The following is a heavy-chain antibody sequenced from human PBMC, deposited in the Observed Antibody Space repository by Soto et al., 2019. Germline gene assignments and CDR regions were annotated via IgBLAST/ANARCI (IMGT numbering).Heavy chain of an antibody. D-gene: IGHD2-21*01. CDR2: ISGSGDNT. CDR3: ARQRYQAVIVSDAFDI. Sequence: GGSLRLSCAASGFTLTDYAMTWVRQAPGKGLEWVSAISGSGDNTYYANSVKGRFTISADKSISTAYLQWSSLKASDTAMYYCARQRYQAVIVSDAFDIWGQGTMVTVSS. CDR1: GFTLTDYA. V-gene: IGHV3-23*01. J-gene: IGHJ3*02.